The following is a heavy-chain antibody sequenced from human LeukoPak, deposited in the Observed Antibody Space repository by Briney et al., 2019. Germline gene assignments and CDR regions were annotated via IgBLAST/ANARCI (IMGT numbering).Heavy chain of an antibody. J-gene: IGHJ5*02. CDR3: ARETPNYCSSTSCYTGWFDP. D-gene: IGHD2-2*02. CDR2: INHSGST. Sequence: KPSETLSLTCAVYGGSFSGYYWSWIRQPPGKGLEWIGEINHSGSTNYNPSLKSRVTISVDTSKNQFSLKLSSVTAADTAVYYCARETPNYCSSTSCYTGWFDPWGQGTLVTASS. CDR1: GGSFSGYY. V-gene: IGHV4-34*01.